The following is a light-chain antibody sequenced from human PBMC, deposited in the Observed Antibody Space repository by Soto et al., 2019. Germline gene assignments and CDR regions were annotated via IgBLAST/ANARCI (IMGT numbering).Light chain of an antibody. V-gene: IGKV1-9*01. CDR2: EES. J-gene: IGKJ5*01. Sequence: DIHLTQSPSFLSASVGDRVTITCRPSQAVPNNMAWYQQKPGKPPKLLIYEESTLHSGVPSRFSGRKSGTQFTLTISSLQSGDFATYYCQLLNSFSIAFGQGTRLEIK. CDR3: QLLNSFSIA. CDR1: QAVPNN.